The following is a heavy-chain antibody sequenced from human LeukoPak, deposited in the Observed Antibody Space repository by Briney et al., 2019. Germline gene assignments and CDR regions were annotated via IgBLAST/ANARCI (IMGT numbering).Heavy chain of an antibody. CDR3: ARDLPGDIVVVVAATPFDY. D-gene: IGHD2-15*01. J-gene: IGHJ4*02. Sequence: GGSLRLSCAASGFTFSTYEMNWVRQAPGKGLEWVSYISSSGSTIYYAESVKGRFTISRDNAKNSLYLQMNSLRAEDTAVYYCARDLPGDIVVVVAATPFDYWGQGTLVTVSS. CDR1: GFTFSTYE. CDR2: ISSSGSTI. V-gene: IGHV3-48*03.